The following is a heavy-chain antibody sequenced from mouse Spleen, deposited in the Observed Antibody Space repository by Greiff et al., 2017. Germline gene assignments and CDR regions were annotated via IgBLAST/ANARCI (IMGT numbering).Heavy chain of an antibody. CDR3: ARGGSEDWYFDV. J-gene: IGHJ1*03. Sequence: VQLQQSGAELVKPGASVKLSCKASGYTFTSYWMHWVKQRPGQGLEWIGMIHPNSGSTNYNEKFKSKATLTVDKSSSTAYMQLSSLTSEDSAVYYCARGGSEDWYFDVWGTGTTVTVSS. D-gene: IGHD1-1*01. V-gene: IGHV1-64*01. CDR2: IHPNSGST. CDR1: GYTFTSYW.